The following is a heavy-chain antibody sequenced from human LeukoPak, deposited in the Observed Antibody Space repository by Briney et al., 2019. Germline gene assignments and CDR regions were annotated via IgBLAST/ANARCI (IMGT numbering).Heavy chain of an antibody. Sequence: PGGSLRLSCADSGFTFSGHWVTWVRQAPGKGLEWVANINQDGSVTWYVDSVKGRFTLSRDNAKNSVYLQMNSLRADDTAAYFCARGAGWGRFDYWGQGTLLTVSS. CDR3: ARGAGWGRFDY. CDR1: GFTFSGHW. V-gene: IGHV3-7*01. D-gene: IGHD1-26*01. J-gene: IGHJ4*02. CDR2: INQDGSVT.